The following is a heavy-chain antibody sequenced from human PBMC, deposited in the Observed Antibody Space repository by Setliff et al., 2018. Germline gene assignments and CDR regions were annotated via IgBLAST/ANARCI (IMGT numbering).Heavy chain of an antibody. V-gene: IGHV3-66*01. J-gene: IGHJ4*02. CDR3: VRGLPFDY. CDR2: IYTGGTT. Sequence: GGSLRLSCAASGFTVSSNYMSWVRQAPGKGPEYVSIIYTGGTTYYTDSVKGRFTISRDNSKNTLYLQLNSLRAEDTAVYYCVRGLPFDYWGQGTLVTVSS. CDR1: GFTVSSNY.